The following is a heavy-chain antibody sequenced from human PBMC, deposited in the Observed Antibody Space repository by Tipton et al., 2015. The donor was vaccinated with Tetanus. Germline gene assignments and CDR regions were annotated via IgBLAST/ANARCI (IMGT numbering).Heavy chain of an antibody. CDR3: AKAPGAARRYYYGMDV. Sequence: SLRLSCAASGFTFSSYSMNWVRQAPGKGLEWVSSISSSSSYIYYADSVKGRFTISRDNAKNSLYLQMNSLRAEDTAVYYCAKAPGAARRYYYGMDVWGQGTTVTVSS. CDR2: ISSSSSYI. V-gene: IGHV3-21*04. D-gene: IGHD6-6*01. CDR1: GFTFSSYS. J-gene: IGHJ6*02.